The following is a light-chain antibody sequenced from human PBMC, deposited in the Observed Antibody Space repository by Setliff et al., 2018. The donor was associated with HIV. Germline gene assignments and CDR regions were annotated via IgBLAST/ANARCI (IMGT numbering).Light chain of an antibody. CDR3: SSYTTSSTYV. Sequence: QSALIQPASVSGSPGRSITISCTGTSSDVGHYNYVSWYQQHPGKAPKFMIYDVSNRPSGISNRFSGSKSGNTASLTISGLQAEDEADYYCSSYTTSSTYVFGTGTKVTVL. J-gene: IGLJ1*01. V-gene: IGLV2-14*03. CDR1: SSDVGHYNY. CDR2: DVS.